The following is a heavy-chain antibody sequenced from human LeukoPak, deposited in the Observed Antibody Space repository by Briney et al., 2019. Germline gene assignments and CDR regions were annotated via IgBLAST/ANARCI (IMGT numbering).Heavy chain of an antibody. CDR3: VRGPSGYHNT. D-gene: IGHD5-12*01. V-gene: IGHV3-66*01. CDR2: VYSGGST. Sequence: PGGSLRLSCAASEFSVGSNYMTWVRQAPGKGLEWVSLVYSGGSTYYADSVKGRFTISRDNSKNTLYLQINSLRAEDTAVYYCVRGPSGYHNTGGQGTLVTVSS. J-gene: IGHJ4*02. CDR1: EFSVGSNY.